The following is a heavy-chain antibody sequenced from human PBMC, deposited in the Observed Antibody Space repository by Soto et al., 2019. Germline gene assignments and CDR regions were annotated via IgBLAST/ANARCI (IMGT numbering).Heavy chain of an antibody. V-gene: IGHV3-33*01. Sequence: GGSLRLSCAASGFTFSSYGMHWVRQAPGKGLEWVAVIWYDGSNKYYADSVKGRFTISRDNSKNTLYLQMNSLRAEDTAVYYCARGQVAAAVSFWFDPWGQGNLVTVSS. CDR3: ARGQVAAAVSFWFDP. CDR1: GFTFSSYG. J-gene: IGHJ5*02. D-gene: IGHD6-13*01. CDR2: IWYDGSNK.